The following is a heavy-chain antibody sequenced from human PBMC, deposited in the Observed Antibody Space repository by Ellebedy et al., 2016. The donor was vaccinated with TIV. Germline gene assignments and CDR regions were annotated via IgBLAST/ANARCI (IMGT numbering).Heavy chain of an antibody. CDR3: ANGGSLSYGIFDS. V-gene: IGHV4-31*03. CDR1: GASTSDAGSY. CDR2: VYYIGNT. Sequence: SETLSLTXTISGASTSDAGSYRSSIRQLPGQGQDWIGYVYYIGNTYYTPSLKSRVAISVDSSKNQFSLRLNSVTAADTGVYYCANGGSLSYGIFDSWGQGNLVTISS. J-gene: IGHJ4*02. D-gene: IGHD3-16*01.